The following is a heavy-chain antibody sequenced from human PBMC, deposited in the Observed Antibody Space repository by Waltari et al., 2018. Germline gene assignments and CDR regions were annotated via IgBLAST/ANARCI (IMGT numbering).Heavy chain of an antibody. CDR1: GGSIRRDY. D-gene: IGHD2-2*01. CDR2: IYASGST. V-gene: IGHV4-4*07. Sequence: AQLQESVPGLVTPSATLSLTCTVSGGSIRRDYWSWVRQPAGKGREWIGRIYASGSTHYNPPLKSRVTMSVDTSKNPFSLKLSSVTAADTAVYYCARTYCSSTSCYPDYYYYMDVWGKGTTVTVSS. J-gene: IGHJ6*03. CDR3: ARTYCSSTSCYPDYYYYMDV.